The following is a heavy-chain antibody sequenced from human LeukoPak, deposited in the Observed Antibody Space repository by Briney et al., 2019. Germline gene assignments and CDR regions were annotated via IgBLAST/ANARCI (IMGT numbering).Heavy chain of an antibody. D-gene: IGHD2-15*01. CDR1: GITFSDYY. Sequence: GGSLRLSCAASGITFSDYYMSWIRQAPGKGLEWVSYISSSSSYTNYADSVKGRFTISRDNAKNSLYLQMNSLRAEDTAVYYCARDLEEYCSGGSCYSEFSDYWGQGTLVTVSS. CDR3: ARDLEEYCSGGSCYSEFSDY. CDR2: ISSSSSYT. V-gene: IGHV3-11*06. J-gene: IGHJ4*02.